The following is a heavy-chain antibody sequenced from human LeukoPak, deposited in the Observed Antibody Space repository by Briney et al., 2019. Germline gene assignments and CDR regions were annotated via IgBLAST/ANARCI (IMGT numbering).Heavy chain of an antibody. J-gene: IGHJ3*02. CDR1: GGSIRSYY. Sequence: SETLSLTCTVSGGSIRSYYWSWIRQPPGKGLEWIGYIYFSGSTSYNPSLKSRVTISVDRSKNQFSLKLSSVAAADTAVYYCARARYVNSFYAFDIWGQGTLVTVSS. D-gene: IGHD3-9*01. CDR3: ARARYVNSFYAFDI. V-gene: IGHV4-59*01. CDR2: IYFSGST.